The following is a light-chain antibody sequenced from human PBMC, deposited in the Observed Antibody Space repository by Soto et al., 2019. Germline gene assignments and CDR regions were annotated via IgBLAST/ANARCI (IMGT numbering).Light chain of an antibody. Sequence: EIVLTQSPGTLSLSPGERATLSCRASQSVRSSYLAWYQQKPGQAPRLVIYGASSRATGIPDRFSGSGSGTDFTLTISRLESEDFAVYYCQQYSSSPFTFGPGTKVDIK. J-gene: IGKJ3*01. CDR3: QQYSSSPFT. CDR2: GAS. V-gene: IGKV3-20*01. CDR1: QSVRSSY.